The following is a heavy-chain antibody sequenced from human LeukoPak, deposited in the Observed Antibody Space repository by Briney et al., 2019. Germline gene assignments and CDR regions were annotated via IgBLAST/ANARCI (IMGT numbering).Heavy chain of an antibody. Sequence: GGSLRLSCAASGFTFSSYAMHWVRQAPGKGLEWVAVISYDGSNKYYADSVKGRFIISRDNSKNTLYLQMNSLRAEDTAVYYCARDRVAAAGRRYYYYYMDVWGKGTTVTVSS. CDR1: GFTFSSYA. CDR2: ISYDGSNK. J-gene: IGHJ6*03. V-gene: IGHV3-30*01. CDR3: ARDRVAAAGRRYYYYYMDV. D-gene: IGHD6-13*01.